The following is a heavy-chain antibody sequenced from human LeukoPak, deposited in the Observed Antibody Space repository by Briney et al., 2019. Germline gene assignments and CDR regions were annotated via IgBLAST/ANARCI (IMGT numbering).Heavy chain of an antibody. CDR1: GYTLTELS. V-gene: IGHV1-24*01. D-gene: IGHD4-17*01. Sequence: ASVKVSCKVSGYTLTELSMHWVRQAPGKGLEWMGGFDPEDGETIYAQKFQGRVTMTEDTSTDTAYMELSSLRSKDTAVYYCATQVGSSDTVTTRFDYWGQGTLVTVSS. J-gene: IGHJ4*02. CDR2: FDPEDGET. CDR3: ATQVGSSDTVTTRFDY.